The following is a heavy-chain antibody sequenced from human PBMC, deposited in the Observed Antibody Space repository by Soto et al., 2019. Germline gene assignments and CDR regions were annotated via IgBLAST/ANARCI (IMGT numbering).Heavy chain of an antibody. D-gene: IGHD2-15*01. CDR3: ARDGEYCSGGSCYSESWFDP. J-gene: IGHJ5*02. V-gene: IGHV4-4*07. Sequence: PSETLSLTCTVYGGSISSYYWSWIRQPAGKXLEWIGRIYTSGSTNYNPSLKSRVTMSVDTSKNQFSLKLSSVTAADTAVYYCARDGEYCSGGSCYSESWFDPWGQGTLVTVSS. CDR2: IYTSGST. CDR1: GGSISSYY.